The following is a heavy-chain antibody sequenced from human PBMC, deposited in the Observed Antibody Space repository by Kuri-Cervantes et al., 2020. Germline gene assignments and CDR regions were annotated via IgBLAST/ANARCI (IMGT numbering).Heavy chain of an antibody. CDR1: GFTFDDYA. J-gene: IGHJ3*02. D-gene: IGHD3-22*01. Sequence: GGSLRLSCAASGFTFDDYAMHWVRQAPGKGLEWVSGISWNSGSIGYADSVKGRFTISRDNAKNSLYLQMNSLRAEDTALYYCARDGATYYYDSSGYGDAFDIWGQGTMVTVSS. V-gene: IGHV3-9*01. CDR2: ISWNSGSI. CDR3: ARDGATYYYDSSGYGDAFDI.